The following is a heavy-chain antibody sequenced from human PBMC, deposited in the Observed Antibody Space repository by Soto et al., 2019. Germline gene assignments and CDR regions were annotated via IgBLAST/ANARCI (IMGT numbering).Heavy chain of an antibody. Sequence: QLQLQESGSGLVKPSQTLSLTCAVSGGSISSGGYSWSWIRQPPGKGLEWIGYIYHSGSTYHNPSHKSRVTISVDRSKNQFSLKLRSVTAADTAVYYCARGGGMAAAGIDYWGQGTLVTVSS. D-gene: IGHD6-13*01. V-gene: IGHV4-30-2*01. CDR1: GGSISSGGYS. J-gene: IGHJ4*02. CDR2: IYHSGST. CDR3: ARGGGMAAAGIDY.